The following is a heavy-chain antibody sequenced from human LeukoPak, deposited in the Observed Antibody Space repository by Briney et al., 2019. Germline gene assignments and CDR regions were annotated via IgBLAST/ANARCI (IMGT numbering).Heavy chain of an antibody. D-gene: IGHD1-26*01. CDR3: ARASPRLGKFDY. Sequence: GGSLRLSCAASGFTFSSYWMHWVRQAPGKGLVWVSRINSDGSSTSYVDSVKGRFTISRDNAKNTLYLQMNSLRAEDTAVYYCARASPRLGKFDYWGQGTLVTVSS. CDR1: GFTFSSYW. CDR2: INSDGSST. V-gene: IGHV3-74*01. J-gene: IGHJ4*02.